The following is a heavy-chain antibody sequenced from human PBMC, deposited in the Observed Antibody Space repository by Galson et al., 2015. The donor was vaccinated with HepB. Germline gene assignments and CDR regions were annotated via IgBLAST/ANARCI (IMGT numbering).Heavy chain of an antibody. V-gene: IGHV3-30*18. Sequence: SLRLSCAASEFTFSSYGMHWVRQAPGKGLEWVAVISYDGSNKYYADSVKGRFTTSRDNSKNTLFLQMNSLRAEDTAVYYCAKEHYANKITGTTSLDYWGQGTLVTVSS. CDR3: AKEHYANKITGTTSLDY. CDR1: EFTFSSYG. CDR2: ISYDGSNK. D-gene: IGHD1-20*01. J-gene: IGHJ4*02.